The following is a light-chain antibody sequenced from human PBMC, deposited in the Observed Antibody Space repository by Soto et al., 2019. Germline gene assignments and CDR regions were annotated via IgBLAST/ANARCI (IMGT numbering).Light chain of an antibody. V-gene: IGKV1-5*01. Sequence: DIQMTQSPSTLSASVGDRVTITCRASQSISSWLAWYQQKPGKAPILLISDASRLNSGVPSRFSCAGYGTEFTLSIDSLQPDDFATYHCQQYHTSWTFGQGTKVEI. CDR1: QSISSW. CDR3: QQYHTSWT. CDR2: DAS. J-gene: IGKJ1*01.